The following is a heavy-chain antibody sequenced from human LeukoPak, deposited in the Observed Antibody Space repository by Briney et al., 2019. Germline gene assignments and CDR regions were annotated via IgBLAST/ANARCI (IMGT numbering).Heavy chain of an antibody. CDR2: IYSGGST. J-gene: IGHJ4*01. D-gene: IGHD1-26*01. Sequence: GGSLRLSCAASGFTVSSNYMSWVRQAPGKGLEWVSVIYSGGSTYYADSVKGRFTISRDNSKNALYLQMNSLRAEDTAVYYCATQWELNTKLTDYWGQEPWSPSPQ. CDR1: GFTVSSNY. CDR3: ATQWELNTKLTDY. V-gene: IGHV3-53*01.